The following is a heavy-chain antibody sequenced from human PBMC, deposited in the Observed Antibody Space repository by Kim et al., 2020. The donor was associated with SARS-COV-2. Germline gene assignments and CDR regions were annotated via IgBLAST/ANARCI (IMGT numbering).Heavy chain of an antibody. CDR3: ARVCFFYYGSGANWFDP. V-gene: IGHV4-31*03. Sequence: SETLSLTCTVSGGSISSGGYYWSWIRQHPGKGLEWIGYIYYSGSTYYNPSLKSRVTISVDTSKNQFSLKLSSVTAADTAVYYCARVCFFYYGSGANWFDPWGQGTLVTVSS. CDR1: GGSISSGGYY. D-gene: IGHD3-10*01. J-gene: IGHJ5*02. CDR2: IYYSGST.